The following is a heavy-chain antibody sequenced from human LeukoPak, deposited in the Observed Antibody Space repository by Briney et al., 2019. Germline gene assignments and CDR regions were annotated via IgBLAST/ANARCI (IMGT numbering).Heavy chain of an antibody. Sequence: GESLKISCKGSGYSFTSHWIGWVRQMPGKGLEWLGIIYPGDSDTRYSPSFQGQVSLSADKSIATTYLQWSGLKASDTAMFYCARLPFCSTSGCYSTWSTVFDYWGQGTLVTVSS. D-gene: IGHD2-2*01. J-gene: IGHJ4*02. CDR2: IYPGDSDT. CDR1: GYSFTSHW. V-gene: IGHV5-51*01. CDR3: ARLPFCSTSGCYSTWSTVFDY.